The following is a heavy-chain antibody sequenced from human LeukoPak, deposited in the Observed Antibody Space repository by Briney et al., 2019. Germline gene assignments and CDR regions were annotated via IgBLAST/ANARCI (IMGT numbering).Heavy chain of an antibody. CDR1: GFTFNRYS. CDR3: ATDPGEWEPI. J-gene: IGHJ3*02. D-gene: IGHD1-26*01. Sequence: GASLRLSCAASGFTFNRYSMNWVRQAPGKGLEWVGRIKSKTDGGTSDYAAPVQGRFTISRDDSKNTLYLQMNSLKIEDTAVYYCATDPGEWEPIWGQGTMVTVSS. CDR2: IKSKTDGGTS. V-gene: IGHV3-15*01.